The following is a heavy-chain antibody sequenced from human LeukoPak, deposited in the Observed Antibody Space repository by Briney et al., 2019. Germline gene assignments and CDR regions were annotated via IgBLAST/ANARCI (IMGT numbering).Heavy chain of an antibody. Sequence: GGSLRLSCVASGFSFSGYSMNWVRQAPGKGLERVSSISRDSITYTYYADSVKGRFTISRDNTKDSLYLQMNSLRAEDTAVYYCVRPGINDYGGNFDYWGQGALVTVSS. CDR2: ISRDSITYT. J-gene: IGHJ4*02. CDR3: VRPGINDYGGNFDY. D-gene: IGHD4-23*01. CDR1: GFSFSGYS. V-gene: IGHV3-21*03.